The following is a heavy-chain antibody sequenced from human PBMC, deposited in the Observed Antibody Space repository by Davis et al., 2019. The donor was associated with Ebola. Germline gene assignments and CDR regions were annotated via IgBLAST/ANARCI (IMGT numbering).Heavy chain of an antibody. D-gene: IGHD2-8*01. J-gene: IGHJ4*02. CDR3: AKVEGDIVLMVYARPGFDY. CDR2: ISGSGGST. Sequence: PGGSLRLSCAASGFTFSSYAMSWVRQAPGKGLEWVSAISGSGGSTYYADSVKGRFTIFRDNSKNTLYLQMNSLRAEDTAVYYCAKVEGDIVLMVYARPGFDYWGQGTLVTVSS. CDR1: GFTFSSYA. V-gene: IGHV3-23*01.